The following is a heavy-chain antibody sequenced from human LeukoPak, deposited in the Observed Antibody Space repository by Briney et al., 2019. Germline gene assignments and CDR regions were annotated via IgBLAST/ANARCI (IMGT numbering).Heavy chain of an antibody. V-gene: IGHV3-21*01. CDR1: GFIFTSYS. Sequence: GGSLRLSCAASGFIFTSYSMNWVRQAPGKGLEWVSSISSGSGYIYYADSVKGRFTISRDNAKNSLYLQMNSLRAEDTAVYYCARHKSTTGYAFDIWGQGTMVTVSS. CDR3: ARHKSTTGYAFDI. D-gene: IGHD2-8*02. J-gene: IGHJ3*02. CDR2: ISSGSGYI.